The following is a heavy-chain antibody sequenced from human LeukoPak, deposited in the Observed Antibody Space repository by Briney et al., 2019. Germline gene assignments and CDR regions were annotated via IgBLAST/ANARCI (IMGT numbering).Heavy chain of an antibody. J-gene: IGHJ3*02. CDR2: ISCCGGST. CDR3: AKEDYGDSDAFDI. V-gene: IGHV3-23*01. CDR1: GFTFSSYA. D-gene: IGHD4-17*01. Sequence: PGGSLRLCCAASGFTFSSYAMRWVRQAPGEGLEWGSAISCCGGSTYYCASVKGRFTISRDTSKNQLYLQMNSLRAEDTAVYYCAKEDYGDSDAFDIWGQGTMVTVSS.